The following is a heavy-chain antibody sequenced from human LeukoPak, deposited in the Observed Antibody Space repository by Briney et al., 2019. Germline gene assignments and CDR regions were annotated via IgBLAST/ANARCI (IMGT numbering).Heavy chain of an antibody. CDR1: GLTFSSYA. D-gene: IGHD5-18*01. CDR3: AKTSWIQLWLEYDY. Sequence: GGSLRLSCAASGLTFSSYAMSWVRQAPGKGLEWVSAISGSGGSTYYADSVKGRFTISRDNSKNTLYLQMNSLRAEDTAVYYCAKTSWIQLWLEYDYWGQGTLVTVSS. CDR2: ISGSGGST. V-gene: IGHV3-23*01. J-gene: IGHJ4*02.